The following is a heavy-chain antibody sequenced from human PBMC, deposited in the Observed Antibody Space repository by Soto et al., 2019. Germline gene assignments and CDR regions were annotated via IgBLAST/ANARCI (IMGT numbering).Heavy chain of an antibody. CDR3: ARDQLYYNDISGRPLNAFDV. Sequence: GGSLRLSCAASGFVFSSYAMSWVRQAPGKGLEWVSYIRVSSSTKYYADSVKGRFTISRDNAKNSLYLQMNSLRAEDTAVYYCARDQLYYNDISGRPLNAFDVWGQGTMVTVSS. CDR2: IRVSSSTK. J-gene: IGHJ3*01. D-gene: IGHD3-22*01. V-gene: IGHV3-48*01. CDR1: GFVFSSYA.